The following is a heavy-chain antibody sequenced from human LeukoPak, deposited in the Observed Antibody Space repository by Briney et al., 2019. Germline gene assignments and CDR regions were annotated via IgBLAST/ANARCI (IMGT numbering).Heavy chain of an antibody. CDR1: GFTFSSYW. CDR3: ARRIQGMAPYYFDY. J-gene: IGHJ4*02. CDR2: INSDGGST. Sequence: GGSLRLSCTASGFTFSSYWMHWVLQAPGKGLVWVSRINSDGGSTSYADSAKGRFTISRDDAKNTLYLQMNSLRAEDTAVYYCARRIQGMAPYYFDYWGQGTLVTVSS. V-gene: IGHV3-74*01. D-gene: IGHD5-24*01.